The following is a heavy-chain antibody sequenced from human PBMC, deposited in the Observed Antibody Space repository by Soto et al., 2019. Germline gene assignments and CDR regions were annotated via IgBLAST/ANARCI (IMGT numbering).Heavy chain of an antibody. CDR3: ASIEMPKMHX. D-gene: IGHD1-26*01. CDR2: ISSSDSAT. Sequence: TGGSLRLSFTASGFTFSSYEMNWVRQAPGKGLEWVSCISSSDSATYYADSVKVRFTISRDNAKNSLYLQMNSLRAEDTAVYYCASIEMPKMHXWGQGTTVPVS. J-gene: IGHJ6*02. CDR1: GFTFSSYE. V-gene: IGHV3-48*03.